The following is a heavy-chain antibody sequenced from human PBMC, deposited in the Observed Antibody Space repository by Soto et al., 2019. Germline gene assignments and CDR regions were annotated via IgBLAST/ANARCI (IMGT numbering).Heavy chain of an antibody. J-gene: IGHJ3*02. Sequence: ASVKVSCKASGYTFTGYYIHWVRPAPGQGLEWLGWINPNSGGTDYSQKFQGWVTMTRDTSISTAYMELSRLRSDDTAVYYCATTRRYYYDTSGPDAFDIWGQGTMVTVSS. CDR2: INPNSGGT. CDR1: GYTFTGYY. CDR3: ATTRRYYYDTSGPDAFDI. V-gene: IGHV1-2*04. D-gene: IGHD3-22*01.